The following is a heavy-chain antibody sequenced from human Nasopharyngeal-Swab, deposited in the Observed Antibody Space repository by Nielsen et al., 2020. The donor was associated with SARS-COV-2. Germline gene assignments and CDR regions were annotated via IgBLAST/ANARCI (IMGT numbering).Heavy chain of an antibody. Sequence: GESLKISCKGSGYSFTSYWISWVRQVPGKGLEWMGRIDPSDSYTNYSPSFQGHATISADKSISTAYLQWSSLKASDTAMYYCARRAYCSGGSCYSPYYYYMDVWGKGTTVTVSS. V-gene: IGHV5-10-1*01. D-gene: IGHD2-15*01. J-gene: IGHJ6*03. CDR1: GYSFTSYW. CDR2: IDPSDSYT. CDR3: ARRAYCSGGSCYSPYYYYMDV.